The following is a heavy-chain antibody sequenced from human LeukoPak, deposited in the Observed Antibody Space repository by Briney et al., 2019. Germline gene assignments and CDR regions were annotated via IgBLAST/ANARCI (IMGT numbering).Heavy chain of an antibody. CDR3: ARVGATYYYDSSGYPDAFDI. Sequence: SETLSLTCTVSGGSISSSSYYWGWIRQPPGKGLEWIGSICYSGSTYYNPSLKSRVTISVDTSKNQFSLKLSSVTAADTAVYYCARVGATYYYDSSGYPDAFDIWGQGTMVTVSS. CDR2: ICYSGST. D-gene: IGHD3-22*01. V-gene: IGHV4-39*07. J-gene: IGHJ3*02. CDR1: GGSISSSSYY.